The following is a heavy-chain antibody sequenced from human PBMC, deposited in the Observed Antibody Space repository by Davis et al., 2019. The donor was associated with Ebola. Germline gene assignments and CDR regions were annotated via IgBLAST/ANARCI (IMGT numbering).Heavy chain of an antibody. CDR3: ARGGSSSWYVGWFDP. CDR1: GYTFTSYA. V-gene: IGHV1-3*01. CDR2: INAGNGNT. J-gene: IGHJ5*02. D-gene: IGHD6-13*01. Sequence: ASVKVSCKASGYTFTSYAMHWVRQAPGQRLEWMGWINAGNGNTKYSQKFQGRVTITRDTSASTAYMELRSLRSDDTAVYYCARGGSSSWYVGWFDPWGQGTLVTVSS.